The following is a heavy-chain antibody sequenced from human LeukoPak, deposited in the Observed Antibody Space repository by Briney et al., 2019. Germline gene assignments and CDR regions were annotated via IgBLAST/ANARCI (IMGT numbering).Heavy chain of an antibody. Sequence: PSETLSLTCTVSGGSISSGSYYWSWIRQPAGKGLEWIGRIYTSGSTNYNPSLKSRVTISVDTSKNQFSLKLSSVPAADTAVYYCARVGYGDYAWFDPWGQGTLVTVSS. D-gene: IGHD4-17*01. CDR1: GGSISSGSYY. CDR3: ARVGYGDYAWFDP. J-gene: IGHJ5*02. V-gene: IGHV4-61*02. CDR2: IYTSGST.